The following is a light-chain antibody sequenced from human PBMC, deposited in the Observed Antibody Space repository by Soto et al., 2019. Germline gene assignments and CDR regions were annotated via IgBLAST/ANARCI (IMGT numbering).Light chain of an antibody. CDR3: SSYTTRTTLVI. Sequence: QSELTQPASVSGSPGQSITISCTGTNSDVGAYDYVSWYQHHPGEAPKLVIYDVNIRPSGVSNRFSGSKSGNTASLTISGLQADDEADYYCSSYTTRTTLVIFGGGTKLTVL. CDR1: NSDVGAYDY. CDR2: DVN. J-gene: IGLJ2*01. V-gene: IGLV2-14*03.